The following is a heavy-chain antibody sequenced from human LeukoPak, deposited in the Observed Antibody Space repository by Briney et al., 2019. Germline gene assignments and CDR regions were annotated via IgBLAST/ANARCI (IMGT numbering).Heavy chain of an antibody. Sequence: GGSLRLSCAASGFTFSSYAMSWVRQAPGKGLEWVSAISGSGGSTYYADSVKGRFTISRDNSKNTLYLQMNSLRADDTAVYYCARDVGHKPTVTINWFDPWGQGTLVTVSS. J-gene: IGHJ5*02. V-gene: IGHV3-23*01. CDR2: ISGSGGST. CDR3: ARDVGHKPTVTINWFDP. D-gene: IGHD4-17*01. CDR1: GFTFSSYA.